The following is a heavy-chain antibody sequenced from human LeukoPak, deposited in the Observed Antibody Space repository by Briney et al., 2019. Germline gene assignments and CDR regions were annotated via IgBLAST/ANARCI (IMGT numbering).Heavy chain of an antibody. J-gene: IGHJ4*02. D-gene: IGHD3-16*02. CDR1: GFTFSSYG. V-gene: IGHV3-23*01. CDR3: AKDLRLRLGELSLDY. Sequence: PGGSLRLSCAASGFTFSSYGMSWVRQAPGKGLEWVSAISGSGGSTYYADSVKGRFTISRDNSKNTLYLQMNSLRAEDTAVYYCAKDLRLRLGELSLDYWGQGTLVTVSS. CDR2: ISGSGGST.